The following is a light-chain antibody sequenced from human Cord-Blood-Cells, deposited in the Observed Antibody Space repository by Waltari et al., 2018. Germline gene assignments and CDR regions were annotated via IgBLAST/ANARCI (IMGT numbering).Light chain of an antibody. CDR3: SSYTSSSTWV. Sequence: QSALTQPASVSGSPGQSITISCTGTSSDVGGYNYVSWYQQHPGKAPKLMIYDVSKLASGVSNRFSGSKSGNTASLTISGLQAEDEADYYCSSYTSSSTWVFGGGTKLTVL. CDR1: SSDVGGYNY. J-gene: IGLJ3*02. CDR2: DVS. V-gene: IGLV2-14*01.